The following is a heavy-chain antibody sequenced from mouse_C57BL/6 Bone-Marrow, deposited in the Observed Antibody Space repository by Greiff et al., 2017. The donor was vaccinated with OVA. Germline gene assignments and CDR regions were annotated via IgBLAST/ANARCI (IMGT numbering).Heavy chain of an antibody. CDR1: GFTFSDYY. CDR3: ARRRAMDY. CDR2: ISNGGGST. Sequence: EVQGVESGGGLVQPGGSLKLSCAASGFTFSDYYMYWVRQTPEKRLEWVAYISNGGGSTYYPDTVKGRFTISRDNAKNTLYLQMSRLKSEDTAIYYCARRRAMDYWGQGTSVTVSS. J-gene: IGHJ4*01. V-gene: IGHV5-12*01.